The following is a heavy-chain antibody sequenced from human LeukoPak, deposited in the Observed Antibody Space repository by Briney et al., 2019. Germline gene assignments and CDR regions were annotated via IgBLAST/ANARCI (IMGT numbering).Heavy chain of an antibody. Sequence: SVKVSCKASGGTFSSYAISWVRQAPGQGLEWMGGIIPIFGTANYAQKFQGRVTITADESTSTAYMELSSLRSEDTTVYYCARVGYCGGDSACEYFQRWGQGTLVTVSS. V-gene: IGHV1-69*13. D-gene: IGHD2-21*02. J-gene: IGHJ1*01. CDR1: GGTFSSYA. CDR2: IIPIFGTA. CDR3: ARVGYCGGDSACEYFQR.